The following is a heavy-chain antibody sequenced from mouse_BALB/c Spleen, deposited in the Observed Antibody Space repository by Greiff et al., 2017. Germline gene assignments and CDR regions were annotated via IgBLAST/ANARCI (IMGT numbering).Heavy chain of an antibody. D-gene: IGHD2-14*01. V-gene: IGHV5-6-5*01. CDR3: ARDNYRYDGDAY. CDR2: ISSGGST. J-gene: IGHJ3*01. CDR1: GFTFSSYA. Sequence: DVHLVESGGGLVKPGGSLKLSCAASGFTFSSYAMSWVRQTPEKRLEWVASISSGGSTYYPDSVKGRFTISRDNARNILYLQMSSLRSEDTAMYYCARDNYRYDGDAYWGQGTLVTVSA.